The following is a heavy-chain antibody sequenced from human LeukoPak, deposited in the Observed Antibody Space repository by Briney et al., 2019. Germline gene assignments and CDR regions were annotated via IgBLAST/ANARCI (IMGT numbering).Heavy chain of an antibody. J-gene: IGHJ5*02. CDR2: IYYSGST. D-gene: IGHD6-19*01. V-gene: IGHV4-59*01. CDR1: GGSISSYY. Sequence: SETLSLTCTVSGGSISSYYWSWIRQPPGKGLEWIGYIYYSGSTNYNPSLKSRVTISVDTSKNQSSLKLSSVTAADTAVYYCARFHIAVAGTDWFDPWGQGTLVTVSS. CDR3: ARFHIAVAGTDWFDP.